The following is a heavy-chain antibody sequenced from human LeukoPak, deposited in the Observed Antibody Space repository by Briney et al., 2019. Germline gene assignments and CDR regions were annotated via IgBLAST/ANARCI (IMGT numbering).Heavy chain of an antibody. V-gene: IGHV3-23*01. CDR1: GITFSNYA. CDR2: ISGSAHKI. D-gene: IGHD1-26*01. Sequence: GGSLRLSCVASGITFSNYAVSWVRQAPEKGLDWVSVISGSAHKIRYADSVKGRFSISRDNAENTLYLQMNSLRAEDTAVYYCGRDLGGRSGYWGQGTLVTVSS. J-gene: IGHJ4*02. CDR3: GRDLGGRSGY.